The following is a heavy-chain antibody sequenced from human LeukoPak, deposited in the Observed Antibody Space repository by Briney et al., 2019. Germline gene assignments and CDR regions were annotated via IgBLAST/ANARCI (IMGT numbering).Heavy chain of an antibody. CDR1: GFTFSSYE. V-gene: IGHV3-48*03. Sequence: GGSLRLSCAASGFTFSSYEMNWVRQAPGKGLEWVSYISSSGNTIYYADSVKVRFTISRDNAKNSLYLQMNSLRAEDTAVYYCARQMYYDFWSGYSTFDYWGRGTLVTVSS. CDR2: ISSSGNTI. J-gene: IGHJ4*02. D-gene: IGHD3-3*01. CDR3: ARQMYYDFWSGYSTFDY.